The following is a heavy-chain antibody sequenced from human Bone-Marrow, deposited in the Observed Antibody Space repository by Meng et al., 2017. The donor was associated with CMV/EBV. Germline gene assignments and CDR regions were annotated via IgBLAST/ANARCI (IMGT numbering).Heavy chain of an antibody. CDR3: ARDFLGGWFGAH. V-gene: IGHV1-2*02. J-gene: IGHJ4*02. CDR2: INPNSGGT. D-gene: IGHD3-10*01. Sequence: ASVKVSCKASGYTFTGYYMHWVRQAPGQGLEWMGWINPNSGGTNYAQKFQGRVTMTRDTSISTAYMELSRLRSDDTAVYYCARDFLGGWFGAHWGQGTLVTVSS. CDR1: GYTFTGYY.